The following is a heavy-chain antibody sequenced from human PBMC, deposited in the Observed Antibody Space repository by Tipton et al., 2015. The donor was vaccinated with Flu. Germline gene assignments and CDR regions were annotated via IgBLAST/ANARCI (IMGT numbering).Heavy chain of an antibody. CDR2: IYYSGST. J-gene: IGHJ4*02. D-gene: IGHD4-17*01. CDR3: ARRKTVTTRLAYFDY. Sequence: LRLSCTVSGGSITSYYWSWIRQPPGKGLEWIGYIYYSGSTNYNPSLKSRVTISVDTSKNQFSLKLSSVTAADTAAYYCARRKTVTTRLAYFDYWGQGTLVTVSS. V-gene: IGHV4-59*08. CDR1: GGSITSYY.